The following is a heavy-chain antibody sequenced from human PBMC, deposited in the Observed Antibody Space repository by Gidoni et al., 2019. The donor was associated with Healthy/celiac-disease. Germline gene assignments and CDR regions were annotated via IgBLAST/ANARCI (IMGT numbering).Heavy chain of an antibody. Sequence: EVQLVESGGGLVQHGGSLRLSCAASGFTFGSYSMNWVRQAPGKGLEWVSYISSSSSTIYYADSVKGRFTISRDNAKNSLYLQMNSLRDEDTAVYYCARSLRYFDWLLFPFFDYWGQGTLVTVSS. CDR3: ARSLRYFDWLLFPFFDY. J-gene: IGHJ4*02. D-gene: IGHD3-9*01. CDR1: GFTFGSYS. CDR2: ISSSSSTI. V-gene: IGHV3-48*02.